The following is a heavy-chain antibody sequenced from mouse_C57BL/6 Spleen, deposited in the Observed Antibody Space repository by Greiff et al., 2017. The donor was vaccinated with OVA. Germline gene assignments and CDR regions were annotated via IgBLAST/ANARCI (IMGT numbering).Heavy chain of an antibody. V-gene: IGHV1-80*01. J-gene: IGHJ1*03. CDR1: GYAFSSYW. Sequence: QVQLKYSFSSLVTLPPPVTIPSQAPGYAFSSYWMNWVKQRPGKGLEWIGQIYPGDGDTNYNGKFKGKATLTADKSSSTPYMQLSSLTSEDSAVYFCARGGTTVVRGYFDVWGTGTTVTVSS. CDR3: ARGGTTVVRGYFDV. CDR2: IYPGDGDT. D-gene: IGHD1-1*01.